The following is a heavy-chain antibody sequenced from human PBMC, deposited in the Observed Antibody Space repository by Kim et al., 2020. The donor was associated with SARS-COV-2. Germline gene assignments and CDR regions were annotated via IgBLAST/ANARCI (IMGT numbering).Heavy chain of an antibody. CDR2: IHPNSGDT. CDR1: VYTFTDYY. CDR3: ARGQRDGSSYCEL. V-gene: IGHV1-2*06. D-gene: IGHD1-26*01. J-gene: IGHJ4*02. Sequence: ASVKVSCKASVYTFTDYYIHWVRQAPGQGLEWMGRIHPNSGDTDYAQKFRDRVTMTRDTSVTTTYMEMSTLRSDDTAVFYCARGQRDGSSYCELWGQGTLVTVSS.